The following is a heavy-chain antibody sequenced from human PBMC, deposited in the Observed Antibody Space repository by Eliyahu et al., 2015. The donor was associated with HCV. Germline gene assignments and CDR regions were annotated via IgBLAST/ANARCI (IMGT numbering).Heavy chain of an antibody. CDR1: GGTFSSYT. V-gene: IGHV1-69*01. D-gene: IGHD5-18*01. CDR3: AREGFRDTALVTPFDY. CDR2: ITPMFGTA. Sequence: QVQLVQSGAEVKKPGSSVKVSCKASGGTFSSYTVSWVRQAPGQGLEWMGGITPMFGTANYAQKFQGRVTITADESTSTAYMELSSLRSEDTAVYYCAREGFRDTALVTPFDYWGQGTLVTVSS. J-gene: IGHJ4*02.